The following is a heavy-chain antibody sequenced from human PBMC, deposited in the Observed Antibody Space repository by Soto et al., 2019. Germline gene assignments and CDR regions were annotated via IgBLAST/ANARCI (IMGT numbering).Heavy chain of an antibody. Sequence: GGSLRLSCAASGFTFSSYWMSWVRQAPGKGLEWVANIKQDGSEKYYVDSVKGRFTISRDNAKNSLYLQMNSLRAEDTAVYYCARGADGDYGEFDYWGQGTLVTVSS. J-gene: IGHJ4*02. CDR2: IKQDGSEK. CDR1: GFTFSSYW. CDR3: ARGADGDYGEFDY. D-gene: IGHD4-17*01. V-gene: IGHV3-7*01.